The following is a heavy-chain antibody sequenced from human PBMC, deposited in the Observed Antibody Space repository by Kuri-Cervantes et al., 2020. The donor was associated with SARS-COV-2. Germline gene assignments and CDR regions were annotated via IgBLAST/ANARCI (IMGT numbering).Heavy chain of an antibody. Sequence: SETLSLTCTVSGDSIISGGYFWSWIRQHPGKGLEWIGYIYYSGSTYYNPSLKSRVTMSVGSSKNQYSLKLTSVTVADTAVYYCARGRRRWNRTTYYYFDMDVWGKGTMVTVSS. CDR2: IYYSGST. D-gene: IGHD5-24*01. CDR3: ARGRRRWNRTTYYYFDMDV. J-gene: IGHJ6*03. CDR1: GDSIISGGYF. V-gene: IGHV4-31*03.